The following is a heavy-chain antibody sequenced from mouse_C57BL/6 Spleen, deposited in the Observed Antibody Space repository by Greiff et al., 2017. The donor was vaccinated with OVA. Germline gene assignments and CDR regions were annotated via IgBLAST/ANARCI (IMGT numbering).Heavy chain of an antibody. Sequence: EVQLQQSGAELVRPGASVKLSCTASGFNIKDDYMHWVKQRPEQGLEWIGWIDPENGDTENASKFQGKATITADTSSNTAYLQLSSLTSEDTAVYYCTAQGFAYWGQGTLVTVSA. CDR1: GFNIKDDY. J-gene: IGHJ3*01. CDR2: IDPENGDT. V-gene: IGHV14-4*01. CDR3: TAQGFAY.